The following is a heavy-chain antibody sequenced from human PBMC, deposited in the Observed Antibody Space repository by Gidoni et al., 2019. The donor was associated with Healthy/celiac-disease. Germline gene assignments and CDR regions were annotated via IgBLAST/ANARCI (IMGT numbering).Heavy chain of an antibody. CDR3: ARDIYFDY. V-gene: IGHV4-38-2*02. CDR2: IYHSGST. Sequence: QVQLQESGPGLVKPSETLSLTCAVSGYSISSGYYWGWIRQPPGKGLEWIGSIYHSGSTYYNPSLKSRVTRSVDTAKNQFSLKLSSVTAADTAVYYCARDIYFDYWGQGTLVTVSS. CDR1: GYSISSGYY. J-gene: IGHJ4*02.